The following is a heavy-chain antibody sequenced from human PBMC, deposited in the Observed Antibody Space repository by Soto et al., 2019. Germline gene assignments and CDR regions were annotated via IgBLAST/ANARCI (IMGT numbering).Heavy chain of an antibody. Sequence: SETLSLTCTVSGGSISSYYWSWIRQPPGKGLEWIGYVYYSGSTNYNPALNSRVTISRDTSKNRFSLKLTSVTAADTAVYYCARHPDCSSTSCYVDYWGQGILVTVSS. V-gene: IGHV4-59*08. J-gene: IGHJ4*02. CDR3: ARHPDCSSTSCYVDY. D-gene: IGHD2-2*01. CDR1: GGSISSYY. CDR2: VYYSGST.